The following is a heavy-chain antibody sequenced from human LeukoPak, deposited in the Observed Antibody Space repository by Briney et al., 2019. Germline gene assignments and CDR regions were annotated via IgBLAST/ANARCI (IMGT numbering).Heavy chain of an antibody. CDR3: AELGITMIGGV. V-gene: IGHV3-23*01. CDR2: ISGGDGTT. J-gene: IGHJ6*04. Sequence: GGSLRLSCAASGFSFSTYDMNWVRQAPGKGLEWVSTISGGDGTTHYADSVKGRFTISRDNAKNSLYLQMNSLRAEDTAVYYCAELGITMIGGVWGKGTTVTISS. D-gene: IGHD3-10*02. CDR1: GFSFSTYD.